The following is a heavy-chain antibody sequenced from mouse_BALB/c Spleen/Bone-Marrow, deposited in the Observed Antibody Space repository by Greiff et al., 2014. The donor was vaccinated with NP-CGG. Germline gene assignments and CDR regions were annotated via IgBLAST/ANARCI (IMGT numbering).Heavy chain of an antibody. Sequence: EVQLQQSGAEPVKPGASVKLSCTASGFNIKDTYMHWVKQRPEQGLEWIGRIDPANGNTKYDPKFQGKATITADTSSNTAYLQLSSLTSEDTAVYCCAMITTGAWFAYWGQGTLVTVSA. CDR2: IDPANGNT. V-gene: IGHV14-3*02. D-gene: IGHD2-4*01. CDR1: GFNIKDTY. J-gene: IGHJ3*01. CDR3: AMITTGAWFAY.